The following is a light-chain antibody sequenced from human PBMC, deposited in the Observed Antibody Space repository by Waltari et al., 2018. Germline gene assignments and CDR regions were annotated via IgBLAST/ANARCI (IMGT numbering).Light chain of an antibody. Sequence: QLVLTQSPSVSASLGASVKLTCTLSSGHSSNVIAWHQQQPGKGPRYLMKVNSDGSHSKGDEIPYRFSGSSSGPERYLTISSLQSYDEADYYCQTGGHGTWVFGGGTKLTVL. J-gene: IGLJ3*02. CDR3: QTGGHGTWV. CDR2: VNSDGSH. CDR1: SGHSSNV. V-gene: IGLV4-69*01.